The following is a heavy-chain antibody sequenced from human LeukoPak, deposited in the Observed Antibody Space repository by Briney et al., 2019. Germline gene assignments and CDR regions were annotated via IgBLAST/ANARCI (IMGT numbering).Heavy chain of an antibody. CDR3: AKDMNTVTTTFDY. V-gene: IGHV3-30*18. CDR2: ISNDATKK. D-gene: IGHD4-17*01. J-gene: IGHJ4*02. CDR1: GFTFNNYG. Sequence: GGSLRLSCAASGFTFNNYGMHWVRQAPGKGLEWVAVISNDATKKYYADSVKGRSTISRDNSESTLYLQMNSLRAEDTAVYYCAKDMNTVTTTFDYWGQGTLVTVSS.